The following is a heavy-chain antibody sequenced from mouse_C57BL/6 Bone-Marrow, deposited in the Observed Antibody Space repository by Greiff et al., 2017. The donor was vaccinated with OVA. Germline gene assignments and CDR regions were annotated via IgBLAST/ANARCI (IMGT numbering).Heavy chain of an antibody. V-gene: IGHV1-81*01. CDR2: IYPRSGNT. J-gene: IGHJ2*01. CDR1: GYTFTSYG. D-gene: IGHD2-3*01. Sequence: QVQLQQSGAELARPGASVKLSCKASGYTFTSYGISWVKQRTGQGLEWIGEIYPRSGNTYYNEKFKGKATLTADKSSSTAYMELRSLTSEDSAVYFCARCDGYYDYFGYWGQGTTLTVSS. CDR3: ARCDGYYDYFGY.